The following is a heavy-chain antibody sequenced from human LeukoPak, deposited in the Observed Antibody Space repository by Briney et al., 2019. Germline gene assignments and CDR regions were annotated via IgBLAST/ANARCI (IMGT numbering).Heavy chain of an antibody. V-gene: IGHV4-59*12. D-gene: IGHD3-9*01. CDR3: ARDQGNYDILTGYYRVYYFDY. CDR2: IYYSGST. Sequence: SETLSLTCSVSGDSINNYYWNWIRQPPGKGLEWIGYIYYSGSTRYNPSLQSRVTMSIGTSKTQFSLKLDSVTAADTAVYYCARDQGNYDILTGYYRVYYFDYWGQGTLVTVSS. J-gene: IGHJ4*02. CDR1: GDSINNYY.